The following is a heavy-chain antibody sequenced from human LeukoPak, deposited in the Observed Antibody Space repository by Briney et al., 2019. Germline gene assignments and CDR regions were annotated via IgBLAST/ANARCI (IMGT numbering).Heavy chain of an antibody. J-gene: IGHJ6*03. D-gene: IGHD3-3*01. CDR2: IWYDGSNK. V-gene: IGHV3-33*06. Sequence: GGSLRLSCAASGFTFSSYGMHWVRQAPGKGLEWVAVIWYDGSNKYYADSVKGRFTISRDNSKNTLYLQMNSLRAEDMAVYYCAKDGSAVRFLEWLRPNYYYYVDVWGKGTTVTVSS. CDR1: GFTFSSYG. CDR3: AKDGSAVRFLEWLRPNYYYYVDV.